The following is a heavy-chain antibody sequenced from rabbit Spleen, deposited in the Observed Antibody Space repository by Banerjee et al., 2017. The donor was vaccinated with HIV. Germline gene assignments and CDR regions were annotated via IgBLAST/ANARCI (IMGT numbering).Heavy chain of an antibody. J-gene: IGHJ4*01. Sequence: QQQLVESGGGLVKPGASLTLTCKASGLDFKNDYVMCWVRQAPGKGLEWIACINSYTGKSVYATWAKGPFTISKTSSTTVTLQMTSLTAADTATYFCVRDQAGDADYGPYYLNLWGPGTLVTVS. CDR3: VRDQAGDADYGPYYLNL. V-gene: IGHV1S45*01. CDR2: INSYTGKS. D-gene: IGHD2-1*01. CDR1: GLDFKNDYV.